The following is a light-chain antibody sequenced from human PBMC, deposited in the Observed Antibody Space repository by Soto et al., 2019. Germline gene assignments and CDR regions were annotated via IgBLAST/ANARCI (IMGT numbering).Light chain of an antibody. CDR2: EVT. CDR3: SSYTSNSTYV. CDR1: GSDVGGYDY. Sequence: QSALTQPASVSGSPGQSITISCTGTGSDVGGYDYVSWYQHHPGKAPKVMIYEVTNRPSGVSNRFSGSKSGNTASLTISGLLAEDEADYYCSSYTSNSTYVFGTGTKVTVL. J-gene: IGLJ1*01. V-gene: IGLV2-14*01.